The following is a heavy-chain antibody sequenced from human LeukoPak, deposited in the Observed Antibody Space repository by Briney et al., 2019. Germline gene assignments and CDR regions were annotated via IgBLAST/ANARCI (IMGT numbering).Heavy chain of an antibody. V-gene: IGHV3-30*02. Sequence: PGGSLRLSCAASGFTFSSYGMHWVRQAPGKGLEWVAFIRYDGSNKYYADSVKGRFTISRDNSKNTLYLQMNSLRAEDTAVYYCARAYYDFWSGYYPRPDYDYWGQGTLVTVSS. CDR3: ARAYYDFWSGYYPRPDYDY. J-gene: IGHJ4*02. D-gene: IGHD3-3*01. CDR2: IRYDGSNK. CDR1: GFTFSSYG.